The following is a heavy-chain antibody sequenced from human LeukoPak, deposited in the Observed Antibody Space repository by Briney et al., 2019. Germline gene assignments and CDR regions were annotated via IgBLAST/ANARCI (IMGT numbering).Heavy chain of an antibody. Sequence: ASVKVSCKASGYTFTGYYMHWVRQAPGQGLEWMGWINPNSGGTNYAQKFQGRVTMTRDTSISTAYMELSRLRSDDTAVYYCARDNGHPYSSSWYRRDAFDIWGQGTMVTVSS. V-gene: IGHV1-2*02. J-gene: IGHJ3*02. D-gene: IGHD6-13*01. CDR1: GYTFTGYY. CDR2: INPNSGGT. CDR3: ARDNGHPYSSSWYRRDAFDI.